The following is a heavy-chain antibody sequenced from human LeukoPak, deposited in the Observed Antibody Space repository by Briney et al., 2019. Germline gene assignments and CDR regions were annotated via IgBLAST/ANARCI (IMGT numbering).Heavy chain of an antibody. CDR1: GDSISIYY. J-gene: IGHJ1*01. V-gene: IGHV4-59*01. CDR3: ARVGAYDSPYKYFQY. CDR2: IYYTGNT. Sequence: SETLSLTCTVSGDSISIYYWSWIRQPPGKGLEWIGFIYYTGNTRYNPSLKNRVTISVDTSKNQFSLKLSSVTAADTAVYYCARVGAYDSPYKYFQYWGQGTLVTVSS. D-gene: IGHD1-26*01.